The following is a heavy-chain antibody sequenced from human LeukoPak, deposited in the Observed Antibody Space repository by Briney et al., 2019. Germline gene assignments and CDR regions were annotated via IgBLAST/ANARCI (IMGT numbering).Heavy chain of an antibody. Sequence: SETLSLTCTVSGGSISSSSFYWGWLRQPPGKGLEWIGSIYYSGSTYYNPSLKSRVTISVDTSKNQFSLMLSSVTAADTAVYYCARRDRCSSTSCYGWFDPWGQGTLVTVSS. J-gene: IGHJ5*02. CDR1: GGSISSSSFY. CDR2: IYYSGST. V-gene: IGHV4-39*01. D-gene: IGHD2-2*01. CDR3: ARRDRCSSTSCYGWFDP.